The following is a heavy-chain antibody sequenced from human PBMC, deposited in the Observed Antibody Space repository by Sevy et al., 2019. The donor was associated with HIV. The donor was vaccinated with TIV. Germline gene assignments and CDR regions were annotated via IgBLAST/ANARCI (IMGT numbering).Heavy chain of an antibody. CDR2: AKRKSDGGSI. D-gene: IGHD1-26*01. CDR1: GFSFKNVW. V-gene: IGHV3-15*01. Sequence: GGSLRLSCAGSGFSFKNVWMTWVRQTPGKGLEWVGHAKRKSDGGSIDYGSPVNGRVTISRDDSKDMLHLQMSSLKTEDTGVYYCATVLGAGAAGAFEIWGQGTMVTVSS. CDR3: ATVLGAGAAGAFEI. J-gene: IGHJ3*02.